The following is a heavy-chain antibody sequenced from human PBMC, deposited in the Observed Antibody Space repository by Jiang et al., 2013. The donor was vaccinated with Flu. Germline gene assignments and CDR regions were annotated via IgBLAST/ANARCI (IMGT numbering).Heavy chain of an antibody. J-gene: IGHJ4*01. Sequence: LLKPSETLSLTCAVYGGSFSGYYWSWIRQPPGKGLEWIGEINHSGSTNYNPSLKSRVTISVDTSKNQFSLKLSSVTAADTAVYYCARGRDIVVVVAALHFDYVGP. CDR1: GGSFSGYY. CDR2: INHSGST. CDR3: ARGRDIVVVVAALHFDY. D-gene: IGHD2-15*01. V-gene: IGHV4-34*01.